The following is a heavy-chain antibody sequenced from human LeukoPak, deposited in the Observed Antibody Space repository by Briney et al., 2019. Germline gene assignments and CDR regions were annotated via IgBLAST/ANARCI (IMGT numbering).Heavy chain of an antibody. CDR3: ARLYSSGWPLEPMDV. CDR1: GYTFTSYA. CDR2: ISAYNGAT. Sequence: EASVKVSCKASGYTFTSYAISWVRQAPGQGLEYMGWISAYNGATNYAQKFQGRVALTTDSSTTTVYMELRSLTSDDTAVYYCARLYSSGWPLEPMDVWGQGTTVTVSS. D-gene: IGHD6-19*01. V-gene: IGHV1-18*01. J-gene: IGHJ6*02.